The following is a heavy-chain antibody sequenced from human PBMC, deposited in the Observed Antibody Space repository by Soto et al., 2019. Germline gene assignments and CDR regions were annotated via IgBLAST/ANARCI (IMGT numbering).Heavy chain of an antibody. CDR1: GFTFSSYG. D-gene: IGHD4-4*01. CDR2: IWYDGSNK. V-gene: IGHV3-33*01. J-gene: IGHJ6*03. CDR3: ARGGTYSNYPGDYYYYMDV. Sequence: PGGSLRLSCAASGFTFSSYGMHWVRQAPGKGLEWVAVIWYDGSNKYYADSVKGRFTISRDNSKNTLYLQMNSLRAEDTAVYYCARGGTYSNYPGDYYYYMDVWGKGTTVTVSS.